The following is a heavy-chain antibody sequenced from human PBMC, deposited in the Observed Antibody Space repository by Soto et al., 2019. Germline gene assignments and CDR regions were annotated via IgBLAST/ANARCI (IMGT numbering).Heavy chain of an antibody. V-gene: IGHV1-69*13. CDR1: GGTFSSYA. CDR2: IIPIFGTA. D-gene: IGHD3-22*01. J-gene: IGHJ1*01. CDR3: ARGVSNRVTMIYPLYFQH. Sequence: SVKVSCKASGGTFSSYAISWVRQAPGQGLEWMGGIIPIFGTANYAQKFQGRVTITADESTSTAYMELSSLRSEDTAVYYCARGVSNRVTMIYPLYFQHWGQGTLVTVSS.